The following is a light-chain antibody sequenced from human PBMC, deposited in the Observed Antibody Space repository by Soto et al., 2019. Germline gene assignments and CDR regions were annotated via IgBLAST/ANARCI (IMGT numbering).Light chain of an antibody. CDR2: AAS. CDR3: QQRSNWPPFT. J-gene: IGKJ5*01. CDR1: QGISSY. V-gene: IGKV1-9*01. Sequence: DIQMTQSPASLSASLGDRVTITSRASQGISSYFAWYQQKPGKAPKLLIYAASTLQTGVPSRFSGSGAGTEVTLTISSLQPEDFAVYYCQQRSNWPPFTFGQGTRLEIK.